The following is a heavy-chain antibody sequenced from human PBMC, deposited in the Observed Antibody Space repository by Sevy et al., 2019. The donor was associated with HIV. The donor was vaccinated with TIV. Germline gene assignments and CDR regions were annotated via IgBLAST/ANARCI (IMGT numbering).Heavy chain of an antibody. V-gene: IGHV3-11*01. CDR1: GFTFSDYY. D-gene: IGHD6-13*01. J-gene: IGHJ4*02. CDR3: ARDRVRKAAGTGSQGY. CDR2: ISSSGSTI. Sequence: GGSLRLSCAASGFTFSDYYMSWIRQAPGKGLEWVSYISSSGSTIYYADSVKGRFTISRDNARNSLYLQMNSLRAEETAVYYCARDRVRKAAGTGSQGYWGQGTLVTVSS.